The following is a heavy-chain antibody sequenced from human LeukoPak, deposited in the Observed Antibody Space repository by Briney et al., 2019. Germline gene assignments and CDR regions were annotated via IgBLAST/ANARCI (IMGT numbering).Heavy chain of an antibody. Sequence: PSETLSLTCVVSGGSLSTHHWSWIRQSPGRGLEWIGYISDSGSTNYNPSLKSRVTISVDTSKNQFSLMLSSVTAADTAVYYCARGHDSNAYYPFNYWGQGTLVTVSS. CDR3: ARGHDSNAYYPFNY. V-gene: IGHV4-59*11. CDR2: ISDSGST. CDR1: GGSLSTHH. D-gene: IGHD3-22*01. J-gene: IGHJ4*02.